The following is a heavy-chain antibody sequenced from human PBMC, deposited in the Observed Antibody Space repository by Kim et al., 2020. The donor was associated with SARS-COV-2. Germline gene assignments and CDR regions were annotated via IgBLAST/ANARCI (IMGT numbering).Heavy chain of an antibody. CDR1: GGTFSSYT. Sequence: SVKVSCKASGGTFSSYTISWVRQAPGQGLEWMGRIIPILGIANYAQKFQGRVTITADKSTSTAYMELSSLRSEDTAVYYCAREGYYDSSGYSRGPPSIWGQGTLVTVSS. CDR3: AREGYYDSSGYSRGPPSI. CDR2: IIPILGIA. D-gene: IGHD3-22*01. J-gene: IGHJ4*02. V-gene: IGHV1-69*04.